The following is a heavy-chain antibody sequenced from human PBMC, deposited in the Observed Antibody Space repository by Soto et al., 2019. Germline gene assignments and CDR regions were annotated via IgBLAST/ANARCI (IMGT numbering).Heavy chain of an antibody. J-gene: IGHJ4*02. CDR3: ARYCSGGSCYSSHFDY. CDR2: IYYSGST. Sequence: QVQLQESGPGLVKPSQTLSLTCTVSGGSISSGGYYWSWIRQHPGKGLEWIGYIYYSGSTYYNPSRKRRVTISVDTSKNQFSLKLSSVTAADTAVYYCARYCSGGSCYSSHFDYWGQGTLVTVSS. CDR1: GGSISSGGYY. V-gene: IGHV4-31*03. D-gene: IGHD2-15*01.